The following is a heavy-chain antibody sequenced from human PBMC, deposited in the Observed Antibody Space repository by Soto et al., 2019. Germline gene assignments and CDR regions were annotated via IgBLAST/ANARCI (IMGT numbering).Heavy chain of an antibody. CDR1: GGSFSGYY. V-gene: IGHV4-34*01. J-gene: IGHJ4*02. CDR2: INHSGST. D-gene: IGHD2-15*01. Sequence: PSETLSLTCAVYGGSFSGYYWSWIRQPPGKGLEWIGEINHSGSTNYNPSLKSRVTISVDTSKNQFSLKLSSVTAADTAVYYCARGWGYCSGGSCHLLWGQGTLVTVSS. CDR3: ARGWGYCSGGSCHLL.